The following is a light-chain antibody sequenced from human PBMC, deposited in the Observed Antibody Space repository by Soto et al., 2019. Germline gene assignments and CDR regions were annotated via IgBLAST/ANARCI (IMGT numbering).Light chain of an antibody. Sequence: QSALTQPASVSGSPGQSITISCTGTSSDVGGYNYVSWYQQHPGKAPKLMIYEVSNRPSGVSTRFSGSKFGNTASLTISGLQADDEADYYCSSYTSSSTFVFGTGTKLTVL. CDR1: SSDVGGYNY. CDR3: SSYTSSSTFV. V-gene: IGLV2-14*01. CDR2: EVS. J-gene: IGLJ1*01.